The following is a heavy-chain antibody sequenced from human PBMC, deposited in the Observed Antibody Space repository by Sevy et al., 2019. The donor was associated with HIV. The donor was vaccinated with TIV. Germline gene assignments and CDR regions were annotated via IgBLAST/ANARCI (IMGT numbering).Heavy chain of an antibody. CDR2: MSGSDDSGGDDTI. V-gene: IGHV3-11*01. CDR1: GFTLSDYY. CDR3: XXXXXXXXXXXXXXXHAMDV. J-gene: IGHJ6*02. Sequence: GGSLRLSCTASGFTLSDYYISWIRQAPGKGLQWISYMSGSDDSGGDDTIYYADAVKGRFTISRDNAKNSLYLQMSSXXXXXXXXXXXXXXXXXXXXXXXXXXHAMDVWGRGTTVTVSS.